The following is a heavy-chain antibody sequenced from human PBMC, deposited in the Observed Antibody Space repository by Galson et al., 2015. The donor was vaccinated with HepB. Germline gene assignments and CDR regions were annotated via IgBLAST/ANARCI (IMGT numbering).Heavy chain of an antibody. CDR2: VDPEDGET. D-gene: IGHD3-22*01. CDR3: ATFPLGYYDSSGSPPGMDV. CDR1: GYTFTDYY. J-gene: IGHJ6*02. Sequence: VKVSCKVSGYTFTDYYMHWVQQAPGKGLEWMGLVDPEDGETIYAEKFQGRVTITADTSTDTAYMELSSLRSEDTAVYYCATFPLGYYDSSGSPPGMDVWGQGTTVTVSS. V-gene: IGHV1-69-2*01.